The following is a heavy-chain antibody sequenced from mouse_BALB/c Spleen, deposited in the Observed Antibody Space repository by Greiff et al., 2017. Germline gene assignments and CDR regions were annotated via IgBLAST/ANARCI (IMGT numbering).Heavy chain of an antibody. CDR2: ISSGGST. CDR3: ARGRAALEDYYAMDY. J-gene: IGHJ4*01. V-gene: IGHV5-6-5*01. CDR1: GFTFSSYA. Sequence: EVQLVESGGGLVKPGGSLKLSCAASGFTFSSYAMSWVRQTPEKRLEWVASISSGGSTYYPDSVKGRFTISRDNARNILYLQMSSLRSEDTAMYYCARGRAALEDYYAMDYWGQGTSVTVSS.